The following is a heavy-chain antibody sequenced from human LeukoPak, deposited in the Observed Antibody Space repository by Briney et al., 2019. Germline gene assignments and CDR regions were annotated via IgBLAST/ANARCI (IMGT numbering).Heavy chain of an antibody. CDR3: AKLHHFDWLLVSNWFDP. J-gene: IGHJ5*02. V-gene: IGHV3-23*01. CDR2: INGSGGST. D-gene: IGHD3-9*01. Sequence: PGGSLRLSCAASGFTFSTYAMSWVRQAPGKGLEWVSTINGSGGSTYYADSVKGRFTISRDNSKSTLYLQMNSLRAEDAALYYCAKLHHFDWLLVSNWFDPWGQGTLVTVSS. CDR1: GFTFSTYA.